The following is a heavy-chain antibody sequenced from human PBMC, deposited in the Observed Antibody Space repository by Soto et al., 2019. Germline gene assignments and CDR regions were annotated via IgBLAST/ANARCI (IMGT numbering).Heavy chain of an antibody. CDR1: GFTFNTYD. D-gene: IGHD2-21*01. V-gene: IGHV3-21*01. J-gene: IGHJ5*02. CDR3: VRSGTARLLRHSWFDT. CDR2: ITTSSAYI. Sequence: EVQLVESGGGLVKPGGSLRLSCAASGFTFNTYDMNWVRQAPGKGLELVSSITTSSAYIYYADSLKGRITISRDNAKNSLFLQMNSLRAEDTAVYYCVRSGTARLLRHSWFDTWGQGTLVTVSS.